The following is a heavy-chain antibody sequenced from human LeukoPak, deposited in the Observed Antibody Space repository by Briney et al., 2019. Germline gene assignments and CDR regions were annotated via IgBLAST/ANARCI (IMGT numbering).Heavy chain of an antibody. CDR1: GFTFSSYS. J-gene: IGHJ5*02. D-gene: IGHD6-13*01. V-gene: IGHV3-21*01. Sequence: GGSLRLSCAASGFTFSSYSMNWVRQAPGKGLEWVSSISSSSSYIYYADSVKGRFTISRDNAKNSLYLQMNSLRAEDTAVYYCAGNGIAAAGHVVTANHWFDPWGQGTLVTVSS. CDR2: ISSSSSYI. CDR3: AGNGIAAAGHVVTANHWFDP.